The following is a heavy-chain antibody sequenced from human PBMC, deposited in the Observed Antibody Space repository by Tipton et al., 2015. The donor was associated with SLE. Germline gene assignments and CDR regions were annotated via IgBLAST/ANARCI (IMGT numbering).Heavy chain of an antibody. D-gene: IGHD5-12*01. V-gene: IGHV4-4*01. Sequence: SLRLSCAVSGGSISSSNWWSWVRQPPGKGLEWIGEIYHGGSTNYNPSLKSRVTISVDKSKNQLSLRLSSVTAADTAVYFCARLYSGYSVDYWGQGTLVTVSS. CDR1: GGSISSSNW. J-gene: IGHJ4*02. CDR3: ARLYSGYSVDY. CDR2: IYHGGST.